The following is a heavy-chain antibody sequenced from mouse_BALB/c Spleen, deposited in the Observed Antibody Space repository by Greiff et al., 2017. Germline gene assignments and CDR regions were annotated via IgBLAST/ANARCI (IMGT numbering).Heavy chain of an antibody. CDR2: IDPANGNT. Sequence: EVKVVESGAELVKPGASVKLSCTASGFNIKDTYMHWVKQRPEQGLEWIGRIDPANGNTKYDPKFQGKATITADTSSNTAYLQLSSLTSEDTAVYYCARLVTYWGQGTLVTVSA. CDR1: GFNIKDTY. V-gene: IGHV14-3*02. J-gene: IGHJ3*01. D-gene: IGHD2-1*01. CDR3: ARLVTY.